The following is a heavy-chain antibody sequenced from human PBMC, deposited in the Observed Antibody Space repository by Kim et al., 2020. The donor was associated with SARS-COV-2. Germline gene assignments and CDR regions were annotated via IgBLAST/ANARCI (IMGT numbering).Heavy chain of an antibody. CDR3: ARPHDSSGFAFDY. Sequence: YNPSLKSRVTISVDTSKNQFSLKLSSVTAADTAVYYCARPHDSSGFAFDYWGQGTLVTVSS. V-gene: IGHV4-39*01. D-gene: IGHD3-22*01. J-gene: IGHJ4*02.